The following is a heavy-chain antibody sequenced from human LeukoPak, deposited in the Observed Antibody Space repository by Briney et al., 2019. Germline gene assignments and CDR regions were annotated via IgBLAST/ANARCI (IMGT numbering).Heavy chain of an antibody. Sequence: GGSLRLSCAASGFTISSYAMYWVRQAPGKGLEWVAVISYDGSNKYYADSVKGRFTIARDNSKNTLYLQMNSLRAEDTAVYYCARSIVAAGYTLDYWGQGTLVTVSS. J-gene: IGHJ4*02. CDR3: ARSIVAAGYTLDY. CDR2: ISYDGSNK. D-gene: IGHD6-13*01. V-gene: IGHV3-30-3*01. CDR1: GFTISSYA.